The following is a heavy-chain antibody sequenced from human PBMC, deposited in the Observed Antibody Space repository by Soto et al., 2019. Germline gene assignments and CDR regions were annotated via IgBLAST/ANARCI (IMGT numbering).Heavy chain of an antibody. CDR3: ARSQGCSTSLEIYYYYYYGMDV. CDR1: GGTFSSYA. J-gene: IGHJ6*02. Sequence: QVQLVQSGAEVKKPGSSVKVSCKASGGTFSSYAISWVRQAPGQGLEWMGGIIPISETTNYAQKFQGRVTITADESKSTAYMELSSLRSEDTAVYYCARSQGCSTSLEIYYYYYYGMDVWGQGTTVTVSS. D-gene: IGHD2-2*01. CDR2: IIPISETT. V-gene: IGHV1-69*01.